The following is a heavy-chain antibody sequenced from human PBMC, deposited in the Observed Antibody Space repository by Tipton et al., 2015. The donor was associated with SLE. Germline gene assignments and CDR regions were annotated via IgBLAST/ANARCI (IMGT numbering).Heavy chain of an antibody. CDR1: GFTFSSYA. CDR2: IYSGGST. V-gene: IGHV3-23*03. CDR3: AKRGVGNGDAFDI. J-gene: IGHJ3*02. D-gene: IGHD1-1*01. Sequence: SLRLSCAASGFTFSSYAMSWVRQAPGKGLEWVSVIYSGGSTHYADSVKGRFTISRDNSKNTLYLQMNSLRAEDTAVYYCAKRGVGNGDAFDIWGQGTMVTVSS.